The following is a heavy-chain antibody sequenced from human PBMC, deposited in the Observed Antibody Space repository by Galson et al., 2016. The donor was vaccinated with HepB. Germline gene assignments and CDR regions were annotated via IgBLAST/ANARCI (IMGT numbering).Heavy chain of an antibody. CDR2: ISSSGNTI. J-gene: IGHJ4*02. V-gene: IGHV3-48*03. CDR3: ASYPGYFPGN. Sequence: SLRLSCAASGFTFSSYEMNWVRQAPGKGLERVSYISSSGNTIYYADSVKGRLTISRDNAKNSLYLQMNSLRAEDTAVYYCASYPGYFPGNWGQGTLVTVSS. D-gene: IGHD3-9*01. CDR1: GFTFSSYE.